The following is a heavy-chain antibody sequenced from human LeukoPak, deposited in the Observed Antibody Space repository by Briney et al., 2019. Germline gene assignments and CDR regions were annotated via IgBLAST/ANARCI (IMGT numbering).Heavy chain of an antibody. CDR3: ARGTQGNWFDP. Sequence: PSETLSLTCAVYGGSFSGYYWSWIRQPPGKGLEWIGEINHSGSTNYDPSLKSRVTISVDTSKNQFSLKLSSVTAADTAVYYCARGTQGNWFDPWGQGTLVTVSS. CDR1: GGSFSGYY. CDR2: INHSGST. V-gene: IGHV4-34*01. J-gene: IGHJ5*02.